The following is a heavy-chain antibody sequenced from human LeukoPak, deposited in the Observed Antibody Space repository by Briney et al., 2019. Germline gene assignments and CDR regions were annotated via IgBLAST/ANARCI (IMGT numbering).Heavy chain of an antibody. V-gene: IGHV3-64D*09. CDR2: IGTNGIST. Sequence: HPGGSLRLSCSASGFTFNSYAIHWVRQAPGKGLEYVSSIGTNGISTYYADSVTGRFTISRDNSKNSLYLQMSSLRAEDTAVYYCARRLEYSGSKGVFDYWGQGTLVTVSS. J-gene: IGHJ4*02. CDR1: GFTFNSYA. CDR3: ARRLEYSGSKGVFDY. D-gene: IGHD1-26*01.